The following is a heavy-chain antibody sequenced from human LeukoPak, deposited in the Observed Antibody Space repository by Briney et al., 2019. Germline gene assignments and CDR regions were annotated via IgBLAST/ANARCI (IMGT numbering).Heavy chain of an antibody. Sequence: SETLSLTCTVSGGSISDYYWNWMRQPPGKGLEWIGYIYYSGRTNYNPSLKSRVSISVDTSKNQFTLKLSSVTAADTAVYYCARDFRGSVDAFDIWGQGTMVAVSS. J-gene: IGHJ3*02. CDR1: GGSISDYY. V-gene: IGHV4-59*01. CDR2: IYYSGRT. CDR3: ARDFRGSVDAFDI.